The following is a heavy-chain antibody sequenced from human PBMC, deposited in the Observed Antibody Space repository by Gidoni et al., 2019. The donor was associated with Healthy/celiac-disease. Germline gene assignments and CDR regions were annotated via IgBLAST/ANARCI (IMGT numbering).Heavy chain of an antibody. CDR2: TRKKANSYTT. CDR3: ARSGSYDAFDI. J-gene: IGHJ3*02. V-gene: IGHV3-72*01. Sequence: EVQLVESGGGLVQPGGSLRLSCAASGFTFSDHYMDWVRQAPGKGLEWVGRTRKKANSYTTEYAASVKGRFTISRDDSKNSLYLQMNSLKTEDTAVYYCARSGSYDAFDIWGQGTMVTVSS. D-gene: IGHD1-26*01. CDR1: GFTFSDHY.